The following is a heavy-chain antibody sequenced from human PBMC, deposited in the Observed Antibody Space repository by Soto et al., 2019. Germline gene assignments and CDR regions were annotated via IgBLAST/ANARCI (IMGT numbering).Heavy chain of an antibody. V-gene: IGHV3-30*18. D-gene: IGHD3-16*02. J-gene: IGHJ6*02. Sequence: GGSLRLSCAASGFTFGTSGMHWVRQAPGKGLEWVAVISYDGSDKYYGDSVKGRFTISRDNSKNTLYLQMNSLRAEDTAVYYCAKDLYDYVWGSYRNYYYYYGMDVWGQGTTVTVSS. CDR1: GFTFGTSG. CDR3: AKDLYDYVWGSYRNYYYYYGMDV. CDR2: ISYDGSDK.